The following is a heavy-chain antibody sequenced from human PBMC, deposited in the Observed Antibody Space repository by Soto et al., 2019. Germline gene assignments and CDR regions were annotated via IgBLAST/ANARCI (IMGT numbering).Heavy chain of an antibody. CDR3: ARDRPGYCSGGSCYGLDY. Sequence: SETLSLTCTVSGGSISSGGYYWSWIRQHPGKGLEWIGYIYYSGSTYYNPSLKSRVTISVDTSKNQFSLKLSSVTAADTAVYYCARDRPGYCSGGSCYGLDYWGQGTLVTVS. J-gene: IGHJ4*02. D-gene: IGHD2-15*01. V-gene: IGHV4-31*03. CDR1: GGSISSGGYY. CDR2: IYYSGST.